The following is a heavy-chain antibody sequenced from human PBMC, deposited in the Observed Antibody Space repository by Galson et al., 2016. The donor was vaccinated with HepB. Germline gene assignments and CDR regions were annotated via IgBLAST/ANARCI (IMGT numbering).Heavy chain of an antibody. CDR1: GFTFSAYD. D-gene: IGHD3-9*01. J-gene: IGHJ5*02. V-gene: IGHV3-33*01. Sequence: SLRLSCAASGFTFSAYDMHWVRQAPGKGLEWVAVTKYDGSDKYYADSVKGRFTISRDNSKNTLYLQMNSLRAEDTAVYYCARDPGSSGYYINWFDPWGQGTLVTVSS. CDR3: ARDPGSSGYYINWFDP. CDR2: TKYDGSDK.